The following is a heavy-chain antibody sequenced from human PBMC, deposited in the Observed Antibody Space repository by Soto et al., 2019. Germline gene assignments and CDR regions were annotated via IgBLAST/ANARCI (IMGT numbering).Heavy chain of an antibody. V-gene: IGHV1-2*02. J-gene: IGHJ6*02. D-gene: IGHD3-10*01. CDR2: INPNSGGT. CDR3: ARGGSLWFGELSAYYYCMDV. CDR1: GYTFTGYY. Sequence: QVQLVQSGAEVKKPGASVKVSCKASGYTFTGYYMHWVRQAPGQGLEWMGWINPNSGGTNYAQKFQGGVTMTRDTTISTDDKELSRLRSADTAVYYCARGGSLWFGELSAYYYCMDVWGQGTTVTVSS.